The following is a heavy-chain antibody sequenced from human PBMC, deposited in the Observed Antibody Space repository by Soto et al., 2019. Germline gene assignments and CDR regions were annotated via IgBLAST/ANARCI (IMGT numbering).Heavy chain of an antibody. CDR1: GYTFTSYG. V-gene: IGHV1-18*04. CDR2: ISAYNGNT. Sequence: ASVKVSCKASGYTFTSYGISWVRQAPGQGLEWMGWISAYNGNTNYAQELQGRVTMTTDTSTSTAYMELRSLRSDDTAVYYCARDPSYYDILTGNPFDYWGQGTLVTVSS. J-gene: IGHJ4*02. CDR3: ARDPSYYDILTGNPFDY. D-gene: IGHD3-9*01.